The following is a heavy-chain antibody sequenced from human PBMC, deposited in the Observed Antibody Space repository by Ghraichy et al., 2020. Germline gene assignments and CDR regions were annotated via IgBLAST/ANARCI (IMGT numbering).Heavy chain of an antibody. J-gene: IGHJ4*02. D-gene: IGHD6-19*01. V-gene: IGHV3-53*01. CDR1: GLSVSRSY. CDR2: IHSGDSI. Sequence: GGSLRLSCAASGLSVSRSYFSWVRQAPGKGLEWVSIIHSGDSIYYADSVKGRFTISRDDSKNTVSLQMNSLTAEDTAVYYCASWQWLGYLEYWGQGSLVTVSS. CDR3: ASWQWLGYLEY.